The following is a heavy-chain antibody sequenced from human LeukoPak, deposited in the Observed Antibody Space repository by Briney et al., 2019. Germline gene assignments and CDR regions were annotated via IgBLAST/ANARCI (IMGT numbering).Heavy chain of an antibody. D-gene: IGHD6-13*01. CDR3: ASVSSSSWSTLYYYYGMDV. J-gene: IGHJ6*02. CDR2: ISYDGSNK. CDR1: GFTFSSYA. Sequence: GGSLRLSCAASGFTFSSYAMHWVRQAPGKGLEWVAVISYDGSNKYYADSVKGRFTISRDNSKNTLYLQMNSLRAEDTAVYYCASVSSSSWSTLYYYYGMDVWGQGTTVTVSS. V-gene: IGHV3-30-3*01.